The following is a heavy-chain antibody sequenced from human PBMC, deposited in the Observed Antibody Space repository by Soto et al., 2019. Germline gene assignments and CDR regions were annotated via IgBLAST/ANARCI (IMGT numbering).Heavy chain of an antibody. CDR3: ARLYPSYDFLTGSQIYAFDI. J-gene: IGHJ3*02. CDR2: IKYRGTT. D-gene: IGHD3-9*01. Sequence: SEGLSLTCTVSAGSISMSRCRWGCIRQPPGKGVEWIASIKYRGTTFYNPSPKSRVTVSVDTSKNQFSLKLSSVTAADTAVFYCARLYPSYDFLTGSQIYAFDIWGQGTMVTVSS. CDR1: AGSISMSRCR. V-gene: IGHV4-39*07.